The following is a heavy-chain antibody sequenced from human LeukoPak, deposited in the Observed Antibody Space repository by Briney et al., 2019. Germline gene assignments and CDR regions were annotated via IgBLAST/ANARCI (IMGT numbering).Heavy chain of an antibody. CDR2: TYYRSKWYN. V-gene: IGHV6-1*01. D-gene: IGHD2-2*01. J-gene: IGHJ4*02. CDR1: GDSVSSNSAA. Sequence: SQTLSLTCAISGDSVSSNSAAWNWIRQSPSRGLEWLGRTYYRSKWYNDYAVSVKSRITINPDTSKNQFSLQLNSVTPEDTAVYYCARGTYIVVVPAAMFGGFDYWGQGTLVTVSS. CDR3: ARGTYIVVVPAAMFGGFDY.